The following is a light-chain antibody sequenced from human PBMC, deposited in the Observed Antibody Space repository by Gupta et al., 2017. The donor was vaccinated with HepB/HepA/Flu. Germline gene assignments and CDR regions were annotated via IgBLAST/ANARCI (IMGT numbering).Light chain of an antibody. CDR3: AAWDTSLNVVV. CDR1: SSNVARNN. J-gene: IGLJ2*01. CDR2: YND. Sequence: QSVLTPSPSVSGTPGQRVTISCSGSSSNVARNNVNWYQQVPGTAPKLLIYYNDERPSGVPDRFSGSKSGTSASLAISGLQSEDEADYYCAAWDTSLNVVVFGGGTKLTVL. V-gene: IGLV1-44*01.